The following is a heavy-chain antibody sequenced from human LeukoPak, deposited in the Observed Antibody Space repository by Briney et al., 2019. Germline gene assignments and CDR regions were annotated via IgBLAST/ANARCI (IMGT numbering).Heavy chain of an antibody. V-gene: IGHV3-30*18. D-gene: IGHD2-21*02. Sequence: GGSLRLSCAASGFTFSSYGMHWVRQAPGKGLEWVAVISCDGSNKYYADSVKGRFTISRDNSKNTLYLQMNSLRAEDTAVYYCAKGDIVVVTGAFDIWGQGTMVTVSS. CDR3: AKGDIVVVTGAFDI. CDR1: GFTFSSYG. J-gene: IGHJ3*02. CDR2: ISCDGSNK.